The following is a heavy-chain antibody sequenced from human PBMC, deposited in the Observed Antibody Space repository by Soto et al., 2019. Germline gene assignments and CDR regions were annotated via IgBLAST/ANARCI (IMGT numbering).Heavy chain of an antibody. D-gene: IGHD4-17*01. Sequence: EVQLVESGGGLVQPGESLRVSCAASGFTFRTYSMNWDRQAPGKGLEWVSYISASGSAIYYADSVRGRFTISRDNAKNSLYLQMNSLRDEDTAVYYCARDPTVTMFFDSWGQGTLVTVSS. CDR3: ARDPTVTMFFDS. CDR1: GFTFRTYS. J-gene: IGHJ4*02. V-gene: IGHV3-48*02. CDR2: ISASGSAI.